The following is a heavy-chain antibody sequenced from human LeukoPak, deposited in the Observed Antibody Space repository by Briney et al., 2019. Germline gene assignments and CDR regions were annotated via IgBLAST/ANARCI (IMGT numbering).Heavy chain of an antibody. J-gene: IGHJ4*02. CDR2: IYTGGTP. CDR3: ARGAATGPTLGLDY. Sequence: GGSLRLSRVASGFTINNNYMTWVRQAPGKGLEWVSVIYTGGTPYYADSVKGRFTISRDISKNTVYLQMNSLRVEDTAVYYCARGAATGPTLGLDYWGQGTLVTVSS. V-gene: IGHV3-53*01. D-gene: IGHD6-13*01. CDR1: GFTINNNY.